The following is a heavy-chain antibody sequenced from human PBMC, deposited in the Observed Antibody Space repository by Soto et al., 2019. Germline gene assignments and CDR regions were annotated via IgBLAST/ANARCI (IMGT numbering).Heavy chain of an antibody. CDR2: ISYDGSNK. J-gene: IGHJ4*02. CDR3: ARGDYYDSSAFYYFDY. Sequence: QVQLVESGGGVVQPGRSLRLSCAASGFTFSSYAMHWVRQAPGKGLEWVAVISYDGSNKYYADSVKGRFTISRDNSKNTPYLQMNSLRAEDTAVYYCARGDYYDSSAFYYFDYWGQGTLVTVSS. CDR1: GFTFSSYA. V-gene: IGHV3-30-3*01. D-gene: IGHD3-22*01.